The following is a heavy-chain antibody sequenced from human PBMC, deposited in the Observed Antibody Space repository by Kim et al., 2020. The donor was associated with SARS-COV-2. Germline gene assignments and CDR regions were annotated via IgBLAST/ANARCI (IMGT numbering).Heavy chain of an antibody. D-gene: IGHD2-8*01. V-gene: IGHV4-34*01. J-gene: IGHJ4*02. CDR3: ARGPIVLMVYARPFDY. Sequence: HKSRVTISVDTSKKQSSLKLGSVTAADTAVYYCARGPIVLMVYARPFDYWGQGTLVTVSS.